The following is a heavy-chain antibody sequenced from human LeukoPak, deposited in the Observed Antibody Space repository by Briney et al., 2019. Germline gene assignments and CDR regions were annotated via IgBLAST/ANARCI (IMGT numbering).Heavy chain of an antibody. V-gene: IGHV3-30*14. CDR2: ISYDGSNK. Sequence: GGSLRLSCAASGFTFSSYAMHWVRQAPGKGLEWVAVISYDGSNKYYADSVKGRFTISRDNSKSMVFLQMNSLKTEDTAMYYCAREGRFKAQHLFDYWGQGALVIVSS. D-gene: IGHD2-2*01. CDR3: AREGRFKAQHLFDY. J-gene: IGHJ4*02. CDR1: GFTFSSYA.